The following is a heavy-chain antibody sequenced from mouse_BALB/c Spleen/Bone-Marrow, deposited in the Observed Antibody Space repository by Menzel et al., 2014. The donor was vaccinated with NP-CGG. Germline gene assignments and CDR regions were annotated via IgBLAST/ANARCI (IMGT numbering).Heavy chain of an antibody. CDR2: IYPGDGDT. Sequence: VQGVESGAELARPGASVKLSCKASGYTFTSYWMQWVKQRPGQGLEWIGAIYPGDGDTRYTQKFKGKATLTADKSSSTAYMQLSSLASEDSAVYYCARGGNYYGSSYYFDYWGQGTTLTVSS. CDR3: ARGGNYYGSSYYFDY. V-gene: IGHV1-87*01. CDR1: GYTFTSYW. J-gene: IGHJ2*01. D-gene: IGHD1-1*01.